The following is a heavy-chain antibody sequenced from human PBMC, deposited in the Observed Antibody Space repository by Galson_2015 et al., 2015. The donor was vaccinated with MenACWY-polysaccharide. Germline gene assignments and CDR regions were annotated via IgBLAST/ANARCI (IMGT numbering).Heavy chain of an antibody. V-gene: IGHV3-7*01. CDR3: AREQWVRGVFFDQ. Sequence: SLRLSCAASGFTFSNFWMSWVRQAPGKELEWVASIKRDGSEKYLVDSVKGRFTISRDNAENSLFLQMNSLRVEDTAVYYCAREQWVRGVFFDQWGQGTLVTVSS. J-gene: IGHJ4*02. D-gene: IGHD3-10*01. CDR2: IKRDGSEK. CDR1: GFTFSNFW.